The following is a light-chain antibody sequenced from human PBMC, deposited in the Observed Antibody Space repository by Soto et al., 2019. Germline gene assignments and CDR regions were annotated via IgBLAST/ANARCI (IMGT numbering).Light chain of an antibody. J-gene: IGLJ2*01. Sequence: QSALTQPASVSGSPGQSITISCTGTSRDVGGYNYVSWYQQHPGKAPKLMIYEVSNRPSGVSNRFSGSKSGNTASLTISGLQAEDEADYYCSSYKSSSTYVVFGGGTKLTVL. CDR2: EVS. V-gene: IGLV2-14*01. CDR1: SRDVGGYNY. CDR3: SSYKSSSTYVV.